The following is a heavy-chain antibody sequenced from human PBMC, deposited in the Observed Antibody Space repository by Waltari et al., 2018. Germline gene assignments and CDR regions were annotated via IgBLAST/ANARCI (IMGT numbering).Heavy chain of an antibody. Sequence: QVQLQESGPGLVKPSQTLSLTCTVSGGPLSSDNSYWTWLRQPPGKGLEWIGYISYSGRTVLRPSVNSRGISAVATSEKQVSRKLDTVTAAETAVYFCARDKVVETDHYDFWNGYYKARGYFDFWGQGTLVTVSS. D-gene: IGHD3-3*01. J-gene: IGHJ4*02. V-gene: IGHV4-30-4*08. CDR1: GGPLSSDNSY. CDR2: ISYSGRT. CDR3: ARDKVVETDHYDFWNGYYKARGYFDF.